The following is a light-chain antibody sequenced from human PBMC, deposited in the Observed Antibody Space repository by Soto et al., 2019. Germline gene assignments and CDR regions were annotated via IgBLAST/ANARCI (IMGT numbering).Light chain of an antibody. CDR1: QSINSW. CDR3: QQYDSYWT. J-gene: IGKJ1*01. Sequence: DIPMTQSPSTLSASVGDRVTITCRASQSINSWLAWYQQKPGKAPKLLIYKASSLESGVPSRLSGSGSGTEFTLTISSLQPEDFATYYCQQYDSYWTFGQGTKVEI. CDR2: KAS. V-gene: IGKV1-5*03.